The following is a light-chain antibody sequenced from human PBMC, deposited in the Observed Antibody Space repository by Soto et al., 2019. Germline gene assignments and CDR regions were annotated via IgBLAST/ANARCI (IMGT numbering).Light chain of an antibody. CDR2: LGS. CDR3: MQALQSLLT. J-gene: IGKJ4*01. Sequence: DIVMTQSPLSLPVTPGEPASISCRSSQSLLHSNGYNYLDWYLQKPGQSPQLLIYLGSNRSSGVPDRFSGSGSGTDFALKISRVEAEDVGLYYFMQALQSLLTLGVGTKVDIK. CDR1: QSLLHSNGYNY. V-gene: IGKV2-28*01.